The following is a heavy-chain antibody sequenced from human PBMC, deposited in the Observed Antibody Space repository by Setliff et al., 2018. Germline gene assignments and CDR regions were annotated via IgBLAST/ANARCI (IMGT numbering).Heavy chain of an antibody. J-gene: IGHJ5*02. CDR3: ARDPFGNPVFDP. CDR1: GFTFSSYW. V-gene: IGHV3-7*01. Sequence: GGSLRLSCAASGFTFSSYWMNWVRQAPGKGLEWVANIKQDGSVKNYVDSVKGRLIISRDNTKNSLYLQMNSLRAEDTAVYYCARDPFGNPVFDPWGQGTLVTVSS. CDR2: IKQDGSVK. D-gene: IGHD3-10*01.